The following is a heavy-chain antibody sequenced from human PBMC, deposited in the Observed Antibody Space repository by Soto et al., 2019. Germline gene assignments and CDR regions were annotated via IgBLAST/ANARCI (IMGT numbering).Heavy chain of an antibody. CDR3: AMGDRGGFDL. V-gene: IGHV3-74*01. D-gene: IGHD3-16*01. CDR2: VHSDGTTT. Sequence: EVQLVESGGGLVQPGGSLRLSCAASGFTFDYYWMHWVRQAPGKGLVWVSRVHSDGTTTTYADSVKGRFTISRDNARNTVSLHMRSLRAEDTAIYYCAMGDRGGFDLWGHGTVVTVSS. CDR1: GFTFDYYW. J-gene: IGHJ3*01.